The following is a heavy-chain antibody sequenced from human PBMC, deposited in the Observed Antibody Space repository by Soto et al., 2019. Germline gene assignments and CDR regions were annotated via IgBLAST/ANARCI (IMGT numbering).Heavy chain of an antibody. J-gene: IGHJ4*02. CDR2: IYYTGST. Sequence: ETLSLTCTVSGSSISPFYWSWIRQPPGRGLEWIGYIYYTGSTKYNPSLKSRVTLSLGTSRNQLSLKLSSVTAADTAVYFCTRVGGYYGDYPNFDYWGPGTLVTVSS. V-gene: IGHV4-59*01. CDR1: GSSISPFY. D-gene: IGHD4-17*01. CDR3: TRVGGYYGDYPNFDY.